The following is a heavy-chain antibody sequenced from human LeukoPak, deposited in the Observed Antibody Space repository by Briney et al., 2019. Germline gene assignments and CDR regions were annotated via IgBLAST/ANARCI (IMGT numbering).Heavy chain of an antibody. J-gene: IGHJ6*02. CDR1: GGSISTYY. V-gene: IGHV4-59*01. CDR2: IYYTGTT. CDR3: AREDPQTTVPEGMDV. D-gene: IGHD4-17*01. Sequence: SETLSLTCSVSGGSISTYYWSWIRQPPGKGMEWIGYIYYTGTTNYNPSLRSRVTMSVDTSRNQFSLRLSSVTAADTAVYYCAREDPQTTVPEGMDVWGHGTTVIVSS.